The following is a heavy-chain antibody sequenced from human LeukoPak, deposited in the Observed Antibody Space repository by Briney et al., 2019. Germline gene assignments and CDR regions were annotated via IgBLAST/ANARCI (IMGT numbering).Heavy chain of an antibody. CDR2: ISSSGSTI. CDR1: GFTFSDYY. J-gene: IGHJ4*02. D-gene: IGHD3-22*01. V-gene: IGHV3-11*01. Sequence: GGSLRLSCAASGFTFSDYYMSWIRQAPGKGLEWVSYISSSGSTIYYADSVKGRFTISRDNAENSLYLQMNSLRAEDTAVYYCARALNYYDSSGYCSGYWGQGTLVTVSS. CDR3: ARALNYYDSSGYCSGY.